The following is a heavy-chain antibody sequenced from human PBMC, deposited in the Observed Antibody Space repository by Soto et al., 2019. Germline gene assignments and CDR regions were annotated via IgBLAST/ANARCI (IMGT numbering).Heavy chain of an antibody. Sequence: PGGSLRLSCAASGFTFSSYWMHWVRQAPGKGLVWVSRINSDGSSTSYADSVKGRFTISRDNAKNTLYLQMNSLRAEDTAVYYCARGSSWYYYYYYGMDVWGQGTTVTVSS. V-gene: IGHV3-74*01. CDR3: ARGSSWYYYYYYGMDV. J-gene: IGHJ6*02. CDR2: INSDGSST. D-gene: IGHD6-13*01. CDR1: GFTFSSYW.